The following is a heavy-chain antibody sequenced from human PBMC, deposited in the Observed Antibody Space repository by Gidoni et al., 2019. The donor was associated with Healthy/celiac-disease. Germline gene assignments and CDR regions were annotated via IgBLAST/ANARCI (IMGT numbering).Heavy chain of an antibody. J-gene: IGHJ4*02. CDR2: IIPIFGTA. D-gene: IGHD2-2*01. CDR1: GGTFSSYA. Sequence: QVQLLQSGAAVKKPGSSVQVSCKASGGTFSSYAISWVRQVPGQGLEWMGGIIPIFGTANYAQKFQGRVTITADESTSTAYMELSSLRSEDTAVYYCAREGGDIVVVDWGQGTLVTVSS. V-gene: IGHV1-69*01. CDR3: AREGGDIVVVD.